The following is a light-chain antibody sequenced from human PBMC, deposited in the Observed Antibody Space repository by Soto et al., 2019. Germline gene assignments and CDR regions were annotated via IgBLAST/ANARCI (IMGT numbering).Light chain of an antibody. CDR2: GNN. J-gene: IGLJ2*01. CDR1: SSNIGADYN. V-gene: IGLV1-40*01. CDR3: QSYDTGLRGMV. Sequence: QSVLTQPPSVSGATGQRVTISCTGTSSNIGADYNVHWYRQVPGTAPKLLIYGNNDRPSGVPDRFSGSKSGPSASLAITGLQPEDEADYYCQSYDTGLRGMVFGGGTKLTVL.